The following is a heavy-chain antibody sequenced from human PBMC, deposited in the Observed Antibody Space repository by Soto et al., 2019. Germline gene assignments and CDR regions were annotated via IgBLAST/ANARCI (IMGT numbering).Heavy chain of an antibody. CDR1: DSSMSPYY. CDR3: AREKDFILGGYAFGY. J-gene: IGHJ4*02. CDR2: LLYRGTA. V-gene: IGHV4-59*01. D-gene: IGHD1-26*01. Sequence: SETLSLTCSVSDSSMSPYYWTWFRQAPGKGLEWIGHLLYRGTATYNPALQGRVTISLDTSKKQVSLQLSSVIAADTAVYYCAREKDFILGGYAFGYWGPGTLVTVSS.